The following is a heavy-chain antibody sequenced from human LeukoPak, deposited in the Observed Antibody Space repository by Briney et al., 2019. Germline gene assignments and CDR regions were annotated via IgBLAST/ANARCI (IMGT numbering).Heavy chain of an antibody. CDR2: INPSGGNT. CDR3: ARAQGYGDCDY. D-gene: IGHD4-17*01. J-gene: IGHJ4*02. Sequence: GASVKVSCKASGYTFTDYYIHWVRQAPGQGLEWMGIINPSGGNTKYAQEFQARVTMTRDTSTSTVYMELSSLRSEDTAVYYCARAQGYGDCDYWGQGTLVTVSS. CDR1: GYTFTDYY. V-gene: IGHV1-46*01.